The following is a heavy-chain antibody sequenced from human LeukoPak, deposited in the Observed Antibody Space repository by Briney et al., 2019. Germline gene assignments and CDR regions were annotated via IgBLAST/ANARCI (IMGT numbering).Heavy chain of an antibody. D-gene: IGHD5-24*01. CDR2: INPNSGGT. J-gene: IGHJ3*02. V-gene: IGHV1-2*02. CDR1: GYTFTGYY. Sequence: ASLKVSCKASGYTFTGYYMHWARQAPGQGLEWMGWINPNSGGTNYAQKFQGRVTMTRDTSISTAYMELSRLRSDDTAVYYCARDGLEMATIVEAFDIWGQGTMVTVSS. CDR3: ARDGLEMATIVEAFDI.